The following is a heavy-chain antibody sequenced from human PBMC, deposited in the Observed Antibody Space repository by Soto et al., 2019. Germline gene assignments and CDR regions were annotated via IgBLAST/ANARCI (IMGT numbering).Heavy chain of an antibody. CDR3: ARDQGYLYNWNVDY. D-gene: IGHD1-20*01. CDR2: IKQDGSEK. Sequence: GGSLRLSCAASGFTFSSYWMSWVRLAPGKGLEWVANIKQDGSEKYYVDSVKGRFTISRDNAKNSLYLQMNSLRAEDTAVYYCARDQGYLYNWNVDYWGQGTLVTVSS. V-gene: IGHV3-7*01. J-gene: IGHJ4*02. CDR1: GFTFSSYW.